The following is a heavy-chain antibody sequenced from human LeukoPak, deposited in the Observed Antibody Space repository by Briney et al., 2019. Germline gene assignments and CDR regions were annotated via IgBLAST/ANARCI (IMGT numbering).Heavy chain of an antibody. D-gene: IGHD3-10*01. CDR3: ARQVVYYGSGRYDY. V-gene: IGHV4-61*02. J-gene: IGHJ4*02. CDR1: GGSISSGSYY. CDR2: IYTSGST. Sequence: PSETLSLTCTVSGGSISSGSYYWSWIRQPAGKGLEWIGRIYTSGSTNYNPSLKSRVTISVDTSKNQFSLKLSSVTAADTAVYYCARQVVYYGSGRYDYWGQGTLVTVSS.